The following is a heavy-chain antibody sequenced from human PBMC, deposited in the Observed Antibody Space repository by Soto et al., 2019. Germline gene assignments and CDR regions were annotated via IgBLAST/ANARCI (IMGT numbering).Heavy chain of an antibody. V-gene: IGHV3-9*01. CDR3: AKGMVRGVVLFDFDY. CDR1: GFTFDDYA. CDR2: ISWNSGSI. Sequence: EVQLVESGGGLVQPGRSLRLSCAASGFTFDDYAMHWVRQAPGKGLEWVSGISWNSGSIGYADSVKGRFTISRDNAKNSLYLQMNSLRAEDTALYYCAKGMVRGVVLFDFDYWGQGTLVTVSS. D-gene: IGHD3-10*01. J-gene: IGHJ4*02.